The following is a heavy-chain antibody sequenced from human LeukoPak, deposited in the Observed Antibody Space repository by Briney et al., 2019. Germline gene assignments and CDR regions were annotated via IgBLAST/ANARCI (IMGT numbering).Heavy chain of an antibody. CDR1: GFTFNSYG. Sequence: GGSLRLSCVASGFTFNSYGMSWVRQAPGKGLEWVSGISGGGGSTYYADSVKGRFTISRDNSKNSLYLQMNSLRAEDTAVYYCAELGITMIGGVWGKGTTVTISS. J-gene: IGHJ6*04. D-gene: IGHD3-10*02. CDR2: ISGGGGST. V-gene: IGHV3-23*01. CDR3: AELGITMIGGV.